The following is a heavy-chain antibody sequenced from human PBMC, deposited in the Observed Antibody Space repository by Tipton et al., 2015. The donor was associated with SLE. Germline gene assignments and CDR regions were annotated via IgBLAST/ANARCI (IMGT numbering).Heavy chain of an antibody. J-gene: IGHJ4*02. CDR2: IIPLFGTP. D-gene: IGHD3-16*01. Sequence: QSGPEVKKPGSSVKVSCKPSGGTLSSYTVSWVRQAPGQGLEWMGGIIPLFGTPNYPQKFRGRVSITTDDSRTTVFMELSSLTSDDTAVYYCARDGGGGLVVTLDYWGQGTLVTVSS. CDR1: GGTLSSYT. CDR3: ARDGGGGLVVTLDY. V-gene: IGHV1-69*05.